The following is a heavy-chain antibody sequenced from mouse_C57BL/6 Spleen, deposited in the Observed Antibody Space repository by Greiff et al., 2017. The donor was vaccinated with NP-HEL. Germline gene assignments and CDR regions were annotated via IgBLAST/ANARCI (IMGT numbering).Heavy chain of an antibody. D-gene: IGHD3-3*01. Sequence: VQLQQSGPELVKPGASVKISCKASGYSFTGYYMNWVKQSPEKSLEWIGEINPSTGGTTYNQKFKAKATLTVDKSSSTAYMQLKSLTSEDSAVYYCAREGPAWFAYWGQGTLVTVSA. V-gene: IGHV1-42*01. CDR1: GYSFTGYY. J-gene: IGHJ3*01. CDR3: AREGPAWFAY. CDR2: INPSTGGT.